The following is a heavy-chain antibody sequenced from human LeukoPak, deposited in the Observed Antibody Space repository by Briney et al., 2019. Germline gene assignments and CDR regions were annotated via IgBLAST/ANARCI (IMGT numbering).Heavy chain of an antibody. V-gene: IGHV3-21*01. Sequence: GGSLRLSCAASQFTFSSYSMNWVRQAPGKGLEWVSSISSTSSYIYYADSVKGRFTVSRDNAKKSLYLQMNSLRAEDTAVYYCGREGGVYGSDYWGQGTLATVSS. CDR1: QFTFSSYS. D-gene: IGHD3-10*01. CDR2: ISSTSSYI. CDR3: GREGGVYGSDY. J-gene: IGHJ4*02.